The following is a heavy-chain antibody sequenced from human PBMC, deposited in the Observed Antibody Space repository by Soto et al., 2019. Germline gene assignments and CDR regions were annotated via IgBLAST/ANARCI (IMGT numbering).Heavy chain of an antibody. J-gene: IGHJ3*02. Sequence: QVQLVQSGGGVVQPGRSLRLSCAASGFIFSNYGMHWVRQAPGKGLVWVAVISHNGKVQYYADSVKGRFTISRDNSKNTLYLQMNSLRADDTAAYDYAKESTARVSHMLDMWGQGTMVTVSS. CDR1: GFIFSNYG. CDR3: AKESTARVSHMLDM. D-gene: IGHD5-18*01. V-gene: IGHV3-30*18. CDR2: ISHNGKVQ.